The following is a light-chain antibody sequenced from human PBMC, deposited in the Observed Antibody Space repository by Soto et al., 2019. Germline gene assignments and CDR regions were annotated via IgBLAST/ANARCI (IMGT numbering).Light chain of an antibody. J-gene: IGLJ1*01. CDR2: GIS. Sequence: QSVLTQPPSGSGAPGQRVTISCTGSSSNIGAGYDVHWYQQLPGTAPKLLIYGISNRPSGVPDRFSGSKSGTSASLAITGLQAEDEADYYCQSYDSSLSGDYVFGTGTKVTVL. CDR1: SSNIGAGYD. V-gene: IGLV1-40*01. CDR3: QSYDSSLSGDYV.